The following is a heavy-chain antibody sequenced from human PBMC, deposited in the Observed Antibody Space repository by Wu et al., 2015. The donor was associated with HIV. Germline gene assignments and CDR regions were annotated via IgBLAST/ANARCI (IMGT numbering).Heavy chain of an antibody. CDR3: VRAEALVLLDY. J-gene: IGHJ4*02. CDR2: INGYNGNT. D-gene: IGHD5-18*01. Sequence: QVQLIQSGGEVKKPGASVKVSCKTSGYTFTNYGISWVRQAPGQGPEWLGWINGYNGNTNYAQKVQGRVAMSTDTSTRTAYMELRNLRSDDTAVYYCVRAEALVLLDYWGQGTLVTVSS. V-gene: IGHV1-18*01. CDR1: GYTFTNYG.